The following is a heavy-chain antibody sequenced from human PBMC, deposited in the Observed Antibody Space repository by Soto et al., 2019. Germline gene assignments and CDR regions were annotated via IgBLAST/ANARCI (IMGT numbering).Heavy chain of an antibody. CDR2: IKDDGSEK. CDR1: EFTFNTYW. Sequence: EVQLVESGGGLVQPGGSLRLSCLASEFTFNTYWMNWVRQAPGRGLEWVANIKDDGSEKNYVDSVKGRFTISRDNAKNSLYLQMHSLRGEDTAVYFCARDWGTPGRGSAVGYYSHYGMDVWGQGTTVTVSS. D-gene: IGHD3-22*01. J-gene: IGHJ6*02. CDR3: ARDWGTPGRGSAVGYYSHYGMDV. V-gene: IGHV3-7*05.